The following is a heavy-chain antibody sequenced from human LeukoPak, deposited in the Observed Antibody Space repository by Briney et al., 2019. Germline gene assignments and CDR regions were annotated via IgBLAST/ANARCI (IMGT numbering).Heavy chain of an antibody. CDR3: AWDQGGYYKGDAFDI. V-gene: IGHV4-59*01. J-gene: IGHJ3*02. Sequence: PSETLSLTCTVSGGSISSYYWSWIRQPPGKGLEWIGYIYYSGSTNYNPSLKSRVTISVDTSKNQFSLKLSSVTAADTAVYYCAWDQGGYYKGDAFDIWGQGTMVTVSS. CDR1: GGSISSYY. CDR2: IYYSGST. D-gene: IGHD3-3*01.